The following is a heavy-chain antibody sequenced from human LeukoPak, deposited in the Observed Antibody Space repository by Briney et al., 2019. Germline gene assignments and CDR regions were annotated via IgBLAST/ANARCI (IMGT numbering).Heavy chain of an antibody. CDR2: ISYDGSNK. J-gene: IGHJ3*02. CDR1: GFTFSSYG. CDR3: AKGRINLYSSSPLGAFDI. V-gene: IGHV3-30*18. Sequence: PGGSLRLSCAASGFTFSSYGMHWVRQAPGKGLEWVAVISYDGSNKYYADSVKGRFTISRDNSKNTLYLQMNSLRAEDTAVYYCAKGRINLYSSSPLGAFDIWGQGTMVTVSS. D-gene: IGHD6-6*01.